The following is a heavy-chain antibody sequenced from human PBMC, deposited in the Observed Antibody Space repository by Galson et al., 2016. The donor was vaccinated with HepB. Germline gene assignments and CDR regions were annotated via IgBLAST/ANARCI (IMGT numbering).Heavy chain of an antibody. CDR1: GYTFTTYA. V-gene: IGHV1-3*01. CDR2: IDAGNGNT. CDR3: VSTYCSSTSCLT. J-gene: IGHJ3*01. D-gene: IGHD2-2*01. Sequence: SCKASGYTFTTYATHWVRQAPGQSLEWMGWIDAGNGNTKYSQKFQGRVTITSDTPASTAYMELSSLKSEDTAVYYCVSTYCSSTSCLTWGQGTMVTVSS.